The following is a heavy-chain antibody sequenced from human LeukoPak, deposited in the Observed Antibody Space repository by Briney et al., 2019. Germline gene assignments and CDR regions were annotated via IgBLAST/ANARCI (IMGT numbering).Heavy chain of an antibody. CDR3: ARFLSGTSYYFDY. Sequence: SETLSLTCTVSGGSISSTSSYWGWIRQPPGKGLEWIGYIYYSGSTFYNPSLKSRVTISIDTSKNHFSLRLTSVTAADTAVYYCARFLSGTSYYFDYWGQGTLVTVSS. CDR1: GGSISSTSSY. CDR2: IYYSGST. V-gene: IGHV4-39*07. D-gene: IGHD3-10*01. J-gene: IGHJ4*02.